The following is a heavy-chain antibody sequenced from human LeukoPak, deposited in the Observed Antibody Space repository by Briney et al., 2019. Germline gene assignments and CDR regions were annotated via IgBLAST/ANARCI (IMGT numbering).Heavy chain of an antibody. CDR3: ARVTEVYDILTGYYNRPYYFDY. Sequence: GGSLRLSCAASGFTFSSYEMNWVRQAPGRGLEWISYISNSDNTIYYADSVKGRFTISRDNAKNTLYLQMNSLRAEDTAVYYCARVTEVYDILTGYYNRPYYFDYWGQGTLVTVSS. J-gene: IGHJ4*02. V-gene: IGHV3-48*03. D-gene: IGHD3-9*01. CDR2: ISNSDNTI. CDR1: GFTFSSYE.